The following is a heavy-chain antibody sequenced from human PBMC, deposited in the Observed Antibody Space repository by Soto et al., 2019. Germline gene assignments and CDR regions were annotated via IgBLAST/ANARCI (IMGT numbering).Heavy chain of an antibody. CDR2: ISAYTGNT. D-gene: IGHD2-2*01. CDR1: GYTFTSYG. J-gene: IGHJ4*02. Sequence: QVQLVQSGVEVKKPGASVKVSCKASGYTFTSYGISWVRQAPGQGLEWMGWISAYTGNTNDAQKLQGSVTMTTDTSTSRAYMELRSLRSDDTAVFYCARASSKSVVEPADLLYYFDYWGRGNLVTVSS. V-gene: IGHV1-18*01. CDR3: ARASSKSVVEPADLLYYFDY.